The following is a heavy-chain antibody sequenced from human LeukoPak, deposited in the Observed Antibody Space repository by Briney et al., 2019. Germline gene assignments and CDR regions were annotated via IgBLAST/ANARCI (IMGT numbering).Heavy chain of an antibody. CDR3: ARHEYSGSYYGLSWFDP. CDR1: GRSISSSGYY. D-gene: IGHD1-26*01. Sequence: SETLSLTCTVSGRSISSSGYYWGWIRQPRGKGLEWFASMYYSGSTYYNPSLKSRVTISVDTSQNQLALMLSTLTAADTAVYYCARHEYSGSYYGLSWFDPWGQGTLVTVSS. CDR2: MYYSGST. V-gene: IGHV4-39*01. J-gene: IGHJ5*02.